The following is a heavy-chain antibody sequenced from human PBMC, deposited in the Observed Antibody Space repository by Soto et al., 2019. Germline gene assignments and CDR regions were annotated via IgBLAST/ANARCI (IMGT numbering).Heavy chain of an antibody. V-gene: IGHV6-1*01. Sequence: SQTLSLTCAISGDSVSSNSAAWNWIRQSPSRGLEWLGRTYYRSKWYNDYAVSVKSRITINPDTSKNQFSLQLNSVTPEDTAVYYCARDPSRQQLVLRWFDPWGQGTLVTVSS. CDR2: TYYRSKWYN. CDR1: GDSVSSNSAA. D-gene: IGHD6-13*01. CDR3: ARDPSRQQLVLRWFDP. J-gene: IGHJ5*02.